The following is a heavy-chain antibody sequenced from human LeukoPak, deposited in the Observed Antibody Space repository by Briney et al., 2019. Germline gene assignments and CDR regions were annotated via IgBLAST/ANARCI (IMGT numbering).Heavy chain of an antibody. D-gene: IGHD2-15*01. CDR2: ISGSGGST. CDR3: ARGGTIGLLGAYYYYYYGMDV. Sequence: PGGSLRLSCAASGFTFSSYAMSWVRQAPGKGLEWVSAISGSGGSTYYADSVKGRFTISRDNSKNTLYLQMNSLRAEDTAVYYCARGGTIGLLGAYYYYYYGMDVWGQGTTVTVSS. V-gene: IGHV3-23*01. J-gene: IGHJ6*02. CDR1: GFTFSSYA.